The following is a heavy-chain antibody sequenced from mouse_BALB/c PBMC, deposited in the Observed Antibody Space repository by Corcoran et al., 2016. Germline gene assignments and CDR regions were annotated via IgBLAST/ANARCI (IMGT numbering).Heavy chain of an antibody. V-gene: IGHV1-18*01. CDR1: GYSFTGYT. D-gene: IGHD2-3*01. J-gene: IGHJ2*01. CDR3: ARGRGYYDY. Sequence: EVRLQQSGPELVKPGASMKISCKASGYSFTGYTMNWVKQSHGKSLEWIGDINPNNGGTIYNQKFKGKATLTVDKSSSTAYMELRSLTSEDTAVYYCARGRGYYDYWGQGTTLTVSS. CDR2: INPNNGGT.